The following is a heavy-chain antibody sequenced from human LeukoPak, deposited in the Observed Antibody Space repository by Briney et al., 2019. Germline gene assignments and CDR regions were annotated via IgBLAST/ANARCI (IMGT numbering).Heavy chain of an antibody. D-gene: IGHD3-3*01. CDR3: AKEAYYDFWSGYYPFDY. CDR2: ISGSGGST. V-gene: IGHV3-23*01. CDR1: GFTFSSYA. Sequence: PEGSLRLSCAASGFTFSSYAMSWVRQAPGKGLEWVSAISGSGGSTYYADSVKGRFTISRDNSKNTLYLQMNSLRAEDTAVYYCAKEAYYDFWSGYYPFDYWGQGTLVTVSS. J-gene: IGHJ4*02.